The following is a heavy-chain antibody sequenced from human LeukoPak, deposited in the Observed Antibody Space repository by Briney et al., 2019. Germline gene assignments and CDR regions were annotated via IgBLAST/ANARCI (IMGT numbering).Heavy chain of an antibody. Sequence: SETLSLTCAVSGSSISSGSYWGWIRQPLGKGLEWIGSIYHSGSTYYNPSLKSRVTISVDTSKNQFSLKLSSVTAADTAVYYCARVGRFLEWFRGAFDPWGQGTLVTVSS. D-gene: IGHD3-3*01. CDR2: IYHSGST. J-gene: IGHJ5*02. CDR3: ARVGRFLEWFRGAFDP. V-gene: IGHV4-38-2*01. CDR1: GSSISSGSY.